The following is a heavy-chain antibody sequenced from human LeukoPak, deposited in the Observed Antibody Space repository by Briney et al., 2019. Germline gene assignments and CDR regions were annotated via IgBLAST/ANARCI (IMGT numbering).Heavy chain of an antibody. CDR2: IRSKAYGGTT. CDR1: GFTFSSYW. D-gene: IGHD3-16*02. CDR3: TRAYVWGSYRQFDY. Sequence: GGSLRLSCAASGFTFSSYWMSWFRQAPGKGLEWVGFIRSKAYGGTTEYAASVKGRFTISRDDSKSIAYLQMNSLKTEDTAVYYCTRAYVWGSYRQFDYWGQGTLVTVSS. J-gene: IGHJ4*02. V-gene: IGHV3-49*03.